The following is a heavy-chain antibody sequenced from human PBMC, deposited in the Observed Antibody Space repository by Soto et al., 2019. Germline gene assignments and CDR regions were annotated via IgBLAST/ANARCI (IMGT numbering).Heavy chain of an antibody. CDR1: GFTFSNYA. J-gene: IGHJ2*01. CDR2: IGGGGGTT. V-gene: IGHV3-23*01. Sequence: PGGSLRLSCAASGFTFSNYAMNWVRQAPGKGLEWVSIIGGGGGTTYYADSVKGRFTISRDNFKNTLFLQMNSLRVEDTAMYYSARRYHASSSVVSFDFWGRGTPVTVSS. CDR3: ARRYHASSSVVSFDF. D-gene: IGHD6-6*01.